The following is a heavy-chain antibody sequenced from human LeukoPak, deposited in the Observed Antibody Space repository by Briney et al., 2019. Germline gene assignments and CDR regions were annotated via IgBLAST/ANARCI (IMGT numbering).Heavy chain of an antibody. J-gene: IGHJ5*02. V-gene: IGHV1-46*01. D-gene: IGHD4-23*01. CDR2: INPSGGST. CDR3: ARGVVVTPPRPYNWFDP. CDR1: GYTFTSYY. Sequence: EASVKVSCKASGYTFTSYYMHWVRQAPGQGLEWMGIINPSGGSTSYAQKFQGRVTMTRDTSTSTVYMELSSLRSEDTAVYYCARGVVVTPPRPYNWFDPWGQGTLVTVSS.